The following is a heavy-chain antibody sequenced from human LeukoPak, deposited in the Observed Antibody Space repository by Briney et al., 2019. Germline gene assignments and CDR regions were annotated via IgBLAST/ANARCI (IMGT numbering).Heavy chain of an antibody. CDR1: GFTFSSYS. J-gene: IGHJ6*04. Sequence: GGSLRLSCAASGFTFSSYSMSWVRQAPGKGLEWVPSISSSGSTIYYADSVKGRFTISRDNAKNSLYLQMNSLRAEDTAVYYYAELGITMIGGVWGKGTTVTISS. D-gene: IGHD3-10*02. CDR2: ISSSGSTI. V-gene: IGHV3-48*04. CDR3: AELGITMIGGV.